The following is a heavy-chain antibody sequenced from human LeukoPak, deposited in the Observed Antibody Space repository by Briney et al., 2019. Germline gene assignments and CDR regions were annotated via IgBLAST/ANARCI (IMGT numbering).Heavy chain of an antibody. CDR1: GYTFTSYG. D-gene: IGHD3-16*01. Sequence: ASVNVSCKASGYTFTSYGISWVRQAPGQGLEWMGWISAYNGDTNYAQKLQGRVTRTTDTSTTTVYMELRSLRSDDTAMYFCARATAGDVDYWGQGTLVTVSP. CDR2: ISAYNGDT. J-gene: IGHJ4*02. CDR3: ARATAGDVDY. V-gene: IGHV1-18*04.